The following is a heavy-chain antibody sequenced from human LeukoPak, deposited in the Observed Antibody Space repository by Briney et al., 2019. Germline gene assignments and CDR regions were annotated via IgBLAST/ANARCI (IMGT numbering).Heavy chain of an antibody. J-gene: IGHJ3*01. V-gene: IGHV4-39*01. CDR2: IYYGGTT. CDR1: GGSISSSSYY. CDR3: ARHDSSGPYNAFDV. Sequence: SETLSLTCTVSGGSISSSSYYRGWIRQPPGKGLEWLGRIYYGGTTYYNPSLKSRVTISVDMSKNQFSLKVSYVTAADTAVYYCARHDSSGPYNAFDVWGQGTMVTVSS. D-gene: IGHD3-22*01.